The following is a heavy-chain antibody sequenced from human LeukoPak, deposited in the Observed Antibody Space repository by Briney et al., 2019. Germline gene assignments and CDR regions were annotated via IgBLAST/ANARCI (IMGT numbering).Heavy chain of an antibody. Sequence: ASVKVSCKASGYTFTSYDINWVRQATGQGLEWMGWMNPNSGNTGYAQKFQGRVTMTRNTSISTAYMELSSLRSEDTAVYYCARYDYGDLEFDYWGQGTLVTLSS. CDR3: ARYDYGDLEFDY. D-gene: IGHD4-17*01. J-gene: IGHJ4*02. CDR1: GYTFTSYD. CDR2: MNPNSGNT. V-gene: IGHV1-8*01.